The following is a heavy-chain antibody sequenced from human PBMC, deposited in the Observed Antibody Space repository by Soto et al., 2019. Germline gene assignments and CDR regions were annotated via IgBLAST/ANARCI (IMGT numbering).Heavy chain of an antibody. CDR1: GYTFTSYY. CDR3: SRTYYYDSSGYYYDY. V-gene: IGHV1-2*02. J-gene: IGHJ4*02. CDR2: INPNSGGT. Sequence: QVQLVQSGAEVKKPGASVKVSCKASGYTFTSYYMHWVRQAPGQGLEWMGIINPNSGGTNYAQKFQGRVTMTRDTSISTAYMELSRLRSDDTAVYYCSRTYYYDSSGYYYDYWGQGTLVTVSS. D-gene: IGHD3-22*01.